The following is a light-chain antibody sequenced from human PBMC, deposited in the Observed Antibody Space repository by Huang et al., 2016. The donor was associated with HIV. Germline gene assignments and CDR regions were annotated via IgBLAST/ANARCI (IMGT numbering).Light chain of an antibody. CDR3: QQYNSYST. CDR1: QSIGSW. J-gene: IGKJ2*01. V-gene: IGKV1-5*03. Sequence: DIQMTQSPSTLSASVGDTVTITCRASQSIGSWLAWYQQKPGRAPKLLIYKASNLESGVPPRVSGSGSGTEFTLTISSLQPDDFATYYCQQYNSYSTFGQGTKLEIK. CDR2: KAS.